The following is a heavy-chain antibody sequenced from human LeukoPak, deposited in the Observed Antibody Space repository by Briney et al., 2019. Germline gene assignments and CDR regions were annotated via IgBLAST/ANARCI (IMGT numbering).Heavy chain of an antibody. D-gene: IGHD3-10*01. V-gene: IGHV4-34*01. Sequence: PSETLSLTCAVYGGSFSGYYWSWIRQPPGKGLEWIGEINHSGSTNYNPSLKSRVTISVDTSKNQFSLKLSSVTAADTAVYYCARAITMVRGVPPRGFDYWGQGTLVTVSS. CDR3: ARAITMVRGVPPRGFDY. J-gene: IGHJ4*02. CDR2: INHSGST. CDR1: GGSFSGYY.